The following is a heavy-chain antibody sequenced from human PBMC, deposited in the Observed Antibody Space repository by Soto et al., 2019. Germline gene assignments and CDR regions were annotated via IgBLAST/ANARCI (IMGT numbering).Heavy chain of an antibody. CDR1: GFTFSSYG. Sequence: VQLVESGGGVVQPGRSLRLSCAASGFTFSSYGMHWVRQAPGKGLGWVAVISYDGSNKYYADSVKGRFTISRDNSKNTLYLQKDSLGAEDTAVYYCAKEGSSWYNWFDPWGQGRLVTVSS. D-gene: IGHD6-13*01. CDR2: ISYDGSNK. J-gene: IGHJ5*02. V-gene: IGHV3-30*18. CDR3: AKEGSSWYNWFDP.